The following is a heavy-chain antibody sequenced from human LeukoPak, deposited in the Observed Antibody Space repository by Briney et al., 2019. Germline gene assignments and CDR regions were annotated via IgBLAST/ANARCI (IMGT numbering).Heavy chain of an antibody. D-gene: IGHD3-22*01. CDR3: ARVGDTSSYYYFFDY. CDR2: VHSSGNT. Sequence: SESLSLTCSVSGGSVSGHYWSWIRQPPGKGLEWIGYVHSSGNTSYNPSLKGRITILVDTSQNQFSLKLTSVTAADSAVYYCARVGDTSSYYYFFDYWGQGTLVTASS. CDR1: GGSVSGHY. J-gene: IGHJ4*02. V-gene: IGHV4-59*02.